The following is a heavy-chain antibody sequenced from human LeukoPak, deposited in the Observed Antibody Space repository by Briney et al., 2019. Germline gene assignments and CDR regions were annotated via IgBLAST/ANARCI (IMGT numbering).Heavy chain of an antibody. D-gene: IGHD6-6*01. V-gene: IGHV3-49*04. CDR3: TRDHSPEQLVRRWDLYYYYYGMDV. J-gene: IGHJ6*02. CDR1: GFTFSSYS. Sequence: GGSLGLSCAASGFTFSSYSMSWVRQAPGKGLEWVGFIRSKADGGITEYAASVKGRFTISRDDSKSIAYLQMNSLKTEDTAVYYCTRDHSPEQLVRRWDLYYYYYGMDVWGQGTTVTVSS. CDR2: IRSKADGGIT.